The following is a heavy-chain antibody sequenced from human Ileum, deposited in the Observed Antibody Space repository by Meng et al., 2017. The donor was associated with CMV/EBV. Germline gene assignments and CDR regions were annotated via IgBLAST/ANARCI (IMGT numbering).Heavy chain of an antibody. CDR1: GYTFTGHY. V-gene: IGHV1-2*02. D-gene: IGHD6-19*01. CDR3: ARRAVLGPLPYLDQ. CDR2: INPNSGDT. Sequence: QGGVGRWGGGVKGPGASVKVSCKASGYTFTGHYMHWVRQAPGQGLEWMGWINPNSGDTNYAQNFQGRVTMTRDTSISTAYMELTSLRSDDTAVYYCARRAVLGPLPYLDQWGQGTLVTVSS. J-gene: IGHJ4*02.